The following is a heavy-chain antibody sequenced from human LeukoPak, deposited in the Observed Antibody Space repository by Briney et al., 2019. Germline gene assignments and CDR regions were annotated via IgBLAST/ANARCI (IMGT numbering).Heavy chain of an antibody. Sequence: KSSETLSLTCTVSGGSISSSSYYWGWIRQPPGKGLEWIGSIYYSGSTYYNPSLKSRVTISVDTSKNQFSLKLSSVTAADTAVYYCARARGYSGYNPFDYWGQGTLVTVSS. D-gene: IGHD5-12*01. CDR2: IYYSGST. CDR1: GGSISSSSYY. V-gene: IGHV4-39*07. J-gene: IGHJ4*02. CDR3: ARARGYSGYNPFDY.